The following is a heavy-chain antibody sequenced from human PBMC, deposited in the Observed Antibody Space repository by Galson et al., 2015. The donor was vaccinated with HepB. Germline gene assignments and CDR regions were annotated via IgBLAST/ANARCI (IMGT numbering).Heavy chain of an antibody. CDR1: GGTFSSYA. CDR2: IIPILGIA. Sequence: SVKVSCKASGGTFSSYAISWVRQAPGQGLEWMGRIIPILGIANYAQKFQGRVTITADKSTSTAYMELSSLRSEDTAVYYCARPSYGAPNAFDIWGQGTMVTVSS. V-gene: IGHV1-69*04. J-gene: IGHJ3*02. CDR3: ARPSYGAPNAFDI. D-gene: IGHD4-17*01.